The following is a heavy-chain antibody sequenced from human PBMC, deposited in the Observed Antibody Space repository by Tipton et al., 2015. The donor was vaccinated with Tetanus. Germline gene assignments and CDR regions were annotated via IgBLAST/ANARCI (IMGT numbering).Heavy chain of an antibody. Sequence: GLVKPSETPSLTCTVSGGSVRSGDYSWNWIRQPPGKGLEWLGYIYYRGETNYNPSVSSRLTISLDTSKNQVSLRLTSVTAADTAVYYCARGTGDYWGQGTLVTVSS. CDR2: IYYRGET. CDR3: ARGTGDY. D-gene: IGHD1-14*01. J-gene: IGHJ4*02. V-gene: IGHV4-61*08. CDR1: GGSVRSGDYS.